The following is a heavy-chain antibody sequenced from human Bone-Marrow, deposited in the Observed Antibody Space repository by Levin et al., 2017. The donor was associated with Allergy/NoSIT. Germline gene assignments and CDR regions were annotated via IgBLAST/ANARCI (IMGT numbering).Heavy chain of an antibody. D-gene: IGHD5-24*01. CDR2: INPVFGTP. J-gene: IGHJ4*02. Sequence: SVKVSCKASGGTFRKDPMNWVRQAPGQGLEWMGGINPVFGTPMYAQKFQGRLTITADESTSTAYMELSSLRSEDTAVYYCARRVMATVEFYFDSWGQGTLVTVSS. V-gene: IGHV1-69*13. CDR1: GGTFRKDP. CDR3: ARRVMATVEFYFDS.